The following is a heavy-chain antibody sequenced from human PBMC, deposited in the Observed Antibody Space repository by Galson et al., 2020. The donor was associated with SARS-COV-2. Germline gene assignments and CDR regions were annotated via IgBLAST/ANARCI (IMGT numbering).Heavy chain of an antibody. D-gene: IGHD4-4*01. CDR1: GFTFSSYA. CDR3: AKWGQGVAYSKAFMDYFDY. CDR2: ISGSGGST. J-gene: IGHJ4*02. V-gene: IGHV3-23*01. Sequence: GGSLRLSCAASGFTFSSYAMSWVRQAPGKGLEWVSAISGSGGSTYYADSVKGRFTISRDNSKNTLYLQMNSLRAEDTAVYYCAKWGQGVAYSKAFMDYFDYWGQGTLVTVSS.